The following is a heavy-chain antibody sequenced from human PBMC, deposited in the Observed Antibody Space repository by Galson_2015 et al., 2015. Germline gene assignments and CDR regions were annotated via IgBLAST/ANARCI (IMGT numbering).Heavy chain of an antibody. CDR3: ARRIRVPAAIYYYGMDV. CDR1: GFTFSSYG. J-gene: IGHJ6*02. CDR2: ISYDGSNK. Sequence: SLRLSCAASGFTFSSYGMHWVRQAPGKGLEWVAVISYDGSNKYYADSVKGRFTISRDNSKNTLYLQMNSLRAEDTAVYYCARRIRVPAAIYYYGMDVWGQGTTVTVSS. D-gene: IGHD2-2*02. V-gene: IGHV3-30*03.